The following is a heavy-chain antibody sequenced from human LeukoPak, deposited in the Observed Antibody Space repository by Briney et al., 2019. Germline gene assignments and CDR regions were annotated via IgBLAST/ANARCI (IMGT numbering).Heavy chain of an antibody. CDR1: GFTFSSYA. D-gene: IGHD4-17*01. Sequence: GGSLRLSCAASGFTFSSYAMSWVRQAPGKGLEWVPAISGSGGSTYYADSVKGRFTISRDNSKNTLYLQMNSLRAEDTAVYYCARDLGGDYTDYFDYWGQGTLVTVSS. CDR2: ISGSGGST. CDR3: ARDLGGDYTDYFDY. J-gene: IGHJ4*02. V-gene: IGHV3-23*01.